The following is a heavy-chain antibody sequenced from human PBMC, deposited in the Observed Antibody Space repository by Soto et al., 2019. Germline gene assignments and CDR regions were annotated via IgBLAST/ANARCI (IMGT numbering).Heavy chain of an antibody. J-gene: IGHJ3*02. CDR2: IIPIFGTA. Sequence: SVKVSCKASGGTFSSYAISWVRQAPGQGLEWMGGIIPIFGTANYAQKFQGRVTITADESTSTAYMELSSLRSEDTAVYYCARVQEVVPTLGDAFDIWGQGTMVTVSS. D-gene: IGHD2-15*01. CDR3: ARVQEVVPTLGDAFDI. CDR1: GGTFSSYA. V-gene: IGHV1-69*13.